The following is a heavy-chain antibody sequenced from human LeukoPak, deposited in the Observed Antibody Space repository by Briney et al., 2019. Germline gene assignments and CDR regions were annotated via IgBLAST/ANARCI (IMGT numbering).Heavy chain of an antibody. CDR2: IWYDGSNK. Sequence: GGSLRLSCAAPGFTFSSYGMHWVRQAPGKGLEWVAVIWYDGSNKYYADSVKGRFTISRDNSKNTLYLQMNSLRAEDTAVYYCARASAMVRGVISYCFDYWGQGTLVTVSS. D-gene: IGHD3-10*01. CDR1: GFTFSSYG. J-gene: IGHJ4*02. V-gene: IGHV3-33*01. CDR3: ARASAMVRGVISYCFDY.